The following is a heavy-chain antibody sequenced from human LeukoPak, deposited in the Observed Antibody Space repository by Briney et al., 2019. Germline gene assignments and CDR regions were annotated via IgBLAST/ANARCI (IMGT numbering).Heavy chain of an antibody. CDR1: GGSISSGGYY. CDR2: IYHSGST. J-gene: IGHJ5*02. D-gene: IGHD6-6*01. Sequence: SETLSLTCTVSGGSISSGGYYWSWIRQPPGKGLEWIGYIYHSGSTYYNPSLKSRVTISVDRSKNQFSLKPSSVTAADTAVYYCAREQLVEYWFDPWGQGTLVTVSS. V-gene: IGHV4-30-2*01. CDR3: AREQLVEYWFDP.